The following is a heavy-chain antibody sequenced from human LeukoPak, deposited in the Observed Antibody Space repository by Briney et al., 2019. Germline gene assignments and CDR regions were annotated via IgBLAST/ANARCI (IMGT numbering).Heavy chain of an antibody. CDR2: IYNSGST. Sequence: WIGYIYNSGSTNYNPSLKSRVTISVDTSKNQFSLKLSSVTAADTAVYYCARLNDRADAFDIWGQGTMVTVSS. CDR3: ARLNDRADAFDI. V-gene: IGHV4-61*07. J-gene: IGHJ3*02. D-gene: IGHD3-22*01.